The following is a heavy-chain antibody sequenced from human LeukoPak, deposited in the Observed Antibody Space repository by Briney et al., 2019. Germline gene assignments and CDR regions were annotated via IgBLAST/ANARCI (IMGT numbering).Heavy chain of an antibody. Sequence: SETLSLTCTVSGGSISSYYWSWIRQPPGKGLEWIGYIYYSGSTNYNPSLKSRVTISVDTSKNQFSLKLSSVTAADTAVYYCARAVRYCSGGSCYWFDPWGQGTLVTVSS. J-gene: IGHJ5*02. D-gene: IGHD2-15*01. CDR2: IYYSGST. CDR1: GGSISSYY. CDR3: ARAVRYCSGGSCYWFDP. V-gene: IGHV4-59*01.